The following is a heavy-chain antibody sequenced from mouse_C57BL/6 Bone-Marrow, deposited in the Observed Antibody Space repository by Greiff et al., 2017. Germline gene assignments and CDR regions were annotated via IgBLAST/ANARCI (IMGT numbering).Heavy chain of an antibody. D-gene: IGHD2-5*01. CDR1: GYTFTSYW. CDR2: IYPGSGST. V-gene: IGHV1-55*01. J-gene: IGHJ1*03. CDR3: ARPYYSNYWYFEV. Sequence: QVQLQQPGAELVKPGASVKMSCKASGYTFTSYWITWVKQRPGQGLEWIGDIYPGSGSTNYNEKFKGKATLTVDTSSSTASMQLSSLTSEDSAVYYCARPYYSNYWYFEVWGTGTAVTVSA.